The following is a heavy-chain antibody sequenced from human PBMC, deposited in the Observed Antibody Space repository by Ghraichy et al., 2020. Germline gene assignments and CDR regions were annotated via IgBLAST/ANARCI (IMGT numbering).Heavy chain of an antibody. CDR1: GFTFSSYA. CDR3: ASPRDYYDSSGYTGDWYFDL. J-gene: IGHJ2*01. V-gene: IGHV3-23*01. D-gene: IGHD3-22*01. CDR2: ISGSGGST. Sequence: GESLNISCAASGFTFSSYAMSWVRQAPGKGLEWVSAISGSGGSTYYADSVKGRFTISRDNSKNTLYLQMNSLRAEDTAVYYCASPRDYYDSSGYTGDWYFDLWGRGTLVTVSS.